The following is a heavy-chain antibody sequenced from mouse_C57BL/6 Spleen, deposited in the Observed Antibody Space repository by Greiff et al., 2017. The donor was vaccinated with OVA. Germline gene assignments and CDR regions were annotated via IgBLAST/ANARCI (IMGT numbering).Heavy chain of an antibody. Sequence: EVKVVESGGGLVKPGGSLKLSCAASGFTFSSYAMSWVRQTPEKRLEWVATISDGGSYTYYPDNVKGRFTISRDNAKNNLYLQMSHLKSEDTAMYYCARDRHYYGSSYSDWYFDVWGTGTTVTVSS. D-gene: IGHD1-1*01. CDR3: ARDRHYYGSSYSDWYFDV. CDR1: GFTFSSYA. CDR2: ISDGGSYT. J-gene: IGHJ1*03. V-gene: IGHV5-4*01.